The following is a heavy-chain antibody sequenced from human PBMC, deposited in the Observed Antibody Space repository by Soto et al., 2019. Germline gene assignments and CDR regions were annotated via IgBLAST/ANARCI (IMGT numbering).Heavy chain of an antibody. V-gene: IGHV3-64D*08. CDR1: GFTFSSCW. Sequence: GGSLRLSCAAAGFTFSSCWMHWVRQAPGKGLEYVSAISSNGGSTDYADSVKGRFTISRDNSKNTLYLQMSSLRAEDTAVYYCVKEGYRDAFDIWGQGTMVTVSS. J-gene: IGHJ3*02. CDR3: VKEGYRDAFDI. D-gene: IGHD5-18*01. CDR2: ISSNGGST.